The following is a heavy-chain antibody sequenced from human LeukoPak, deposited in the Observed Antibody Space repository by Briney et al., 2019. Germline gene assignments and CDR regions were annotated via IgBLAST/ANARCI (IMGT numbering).Heavy chain of an antibody. CDR1: GFTFSSYA. CDR3: AKDRGNWGYAFDI. CDR2: ISAAGSNI. Sequence: GGSLRLSCAVSGFTFSSYAMSWVRLAPGKGLEWVSSISAAGSNIKYADSVQGRFTISRDRSKNTLYLHMNSLRAEDTALYFCAKDRGNWGYAFDIWGQGTMVTVSS. D-gene: IGHD7-27*01. J-gene: IGHJ3*02. V-gene: IGHV3-23*01.